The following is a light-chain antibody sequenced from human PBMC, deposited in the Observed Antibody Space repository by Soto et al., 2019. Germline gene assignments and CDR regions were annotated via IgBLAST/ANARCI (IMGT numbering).Light chain of an antibody. Sequence: EIVLTQSPATLSLSPGERATVSCRASQSVSNNLAWYQHKPGQAPSLLIYDASNRATGIPPRFRGSGYGTNFTLTISSLDPEYFAVYYCQQRGFLPRTFGQGTRLEIK. CDR3: QQRGFLPRT. CDR1: QSVSNN. J-gene: IGKJ2*01. CDR2: DAS. V-gene: IGKV3-11*01.